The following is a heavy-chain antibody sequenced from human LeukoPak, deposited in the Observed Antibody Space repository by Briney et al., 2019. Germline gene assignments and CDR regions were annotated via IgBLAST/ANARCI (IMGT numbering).Heavy chain of an antibody. CDR1: GYTFTSYG. J-gene: IGHJ5*02. Sequence: ASVKVSCKASGYTFTSYGISWVRQAPGQELEWMGWISAYNGNTNYAQKLQGRVIMTTDTSTSTAYMELRSLRSDDTAVYYCARAPMVRGVAHYNWFDPWGQGTLVTVSS. V-gene: IGHV1-18*04. D-gene: IGHD3-10*01. CDR2: ISAYNGNT. CDR3: ARAPMVRGVAHYNWFDP.